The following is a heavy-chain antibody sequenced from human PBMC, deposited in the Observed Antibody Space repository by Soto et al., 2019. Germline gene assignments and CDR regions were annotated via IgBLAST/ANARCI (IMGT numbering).Heavy chain of an antibody. CDR1: GGYISSSNW. Sequence: QVQLQESGPGLVKPSGTLSLTCAVSGGYISSSNWWSWVRQPPGKGLEWIGEIYHSGSTNYNPSLKSRVTISVDKSKNQFSLKLSSVTAADTAVFYCASFSPKIFGVVITDYWGQGTLVTVSS. J-gene: IGHJ4*02. D-gene: IGHD3-3*01. CDR2: IYHSGST. V-gene: IGHV4-4*02. CDR3: ASFSPKIFGVVITDY.